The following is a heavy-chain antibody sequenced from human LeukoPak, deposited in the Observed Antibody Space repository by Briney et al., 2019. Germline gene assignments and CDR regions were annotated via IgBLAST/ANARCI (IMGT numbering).Heavy chain of an antibody. CDR3: ARRGSSGWYYRYFQH. D-gene: IGHD6-19*01. J-gene: IGHJ1*01. Sequence: SETLSLTCTVSGGSVSSGSYYWSWIRQPPGKGLEWIGYIYYSGSTNYNPSLKSRVTISVDTSKNQFSLKLSSVTAADTAVYYCARRGSSGWYYRYFQHWGQGTLVTVSS. CDR1: GGSVSSGSYY. V-gene: IGHV4-61*01. CDR2: IYYSGST.